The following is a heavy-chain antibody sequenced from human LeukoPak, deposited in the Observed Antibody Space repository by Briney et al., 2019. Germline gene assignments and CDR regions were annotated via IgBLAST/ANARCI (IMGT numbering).Heavy chain of an antibody. CDR1: GFTFSSYS. CDR2: ISSSSSYI. J-gene: IGHJ4*02. D-gene: IGHD3-3*01. CDR3: ARGEYYDFWSGYFDY. V-gene: IGHV3-21*01. Sequence: AGGSLRLSCAASGFTFSSYSMNWVRQAPGKGLEWVSSISSSSSYIYYADSVKGRFTISRDNAKNSLYLQMNSLRAEDTAVYYRARGEYYDFWSGYFDYWGQGTLVTVSS.